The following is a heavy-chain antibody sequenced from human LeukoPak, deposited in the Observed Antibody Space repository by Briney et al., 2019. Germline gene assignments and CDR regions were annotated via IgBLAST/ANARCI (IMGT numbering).Heavy chain of an antibody. D-gene: IGHD3-9*01. CDR1: GFTFSSYS. CDR3: ARGSPLTGYYGG. Sequence: KAGGSLRLSCAASGFTFSSYSMNWVRQAPGKGLEWVSSISSSSSYIYYADSVKGRFTISRDNAKNSLYLQMNSLRAEDTAVYYCARGSPLTGYYGGWGQGTLVTVSS. CDR2: ISSSSSYI. J-gene: IGHJ4*02. V-gene: IGHV3-21*01.